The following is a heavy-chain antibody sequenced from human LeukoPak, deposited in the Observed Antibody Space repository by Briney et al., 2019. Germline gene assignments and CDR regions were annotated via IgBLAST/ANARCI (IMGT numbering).Heavy chain of an antibody. Sequence: GGSLRLSCAASGFTFSSYGMSWVRQAPGKGLEWVSAISGSGGSTYYADSVKGRFTISRDNSKNTLYLQMNSLRAEDTAVYYCAKDVPERYSSSPRLFYWGQGTLVTVSS. CDR3: AKDVPERYSSSPRLFY. J-gene: IGHJ4*02. D-gene: IGHD6-6*01. V-gene: IGHV3-23*01. CDR2: ISGSGGST. CDR1: GFTFSSYG.